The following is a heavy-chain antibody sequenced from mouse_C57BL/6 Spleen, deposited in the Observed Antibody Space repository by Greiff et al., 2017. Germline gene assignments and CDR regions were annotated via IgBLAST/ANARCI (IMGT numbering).Heavy chain of an antibody. CDR2: IYPGDGDT. Sequence: QVQLQQSGPELVKPGASVKISCKASGYAFSSSWMNWVKQRPGKGLEWIGRIYPGDGDTNYNGKFKGKATLTADKSSSTAYMQLSSLTSEDSAVYFCAKIYGNYYFDYWGQGTTLTVSS. CDR1: GYAFSSSW. J-gene: IGHJ2*01. D-gene: IGHD2-1*01. V-gene: IGHV1-82*01. CDR3: AKIYGNYYFDY.